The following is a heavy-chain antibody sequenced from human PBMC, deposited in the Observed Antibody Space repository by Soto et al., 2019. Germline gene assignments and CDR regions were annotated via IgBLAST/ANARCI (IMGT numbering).Heavy chain of an antibody. V-gene: IGHV4-34*01. J-gene: IGHJ4*02. CDR1: GGSFSGYY. CDR3: AREMKVYCSGGSCHVIRYFDY. D-gene: IGHD2-15*01. CDR2: INHSGST. Sequence: SETLSLTCAVYGGSFSGYYWSWIRQPPGKGLEWIGEINHSGSTNYNPSLKSRVTISVDTSKNQFSLKLSSVTAADTAVYYCAREMKVYCSGGSCHVIRYFDYWGQGTLVTVSS.